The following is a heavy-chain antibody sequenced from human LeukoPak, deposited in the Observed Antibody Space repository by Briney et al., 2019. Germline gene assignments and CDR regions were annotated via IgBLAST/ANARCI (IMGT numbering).Heavy chain of an antibody. CDR1: GFTFSSYS. V-gene: IGHV3-21*01. Sequence: PGGSLRLSCAASGFTFSSYSMNWVRQAPGKGLEWVSSISSSSSYIYYADSVKGRFTISRDSAKNSLYLQMNSLRAEDTAVYYCASSDFWSGTVNDYWGQGTLVTVSS. CDR3: ASSDFWSGTVNDY. J-gene: IGHJ4*02. CDR2: ISSSSSYI. D-gene: IGHD3-3*01.